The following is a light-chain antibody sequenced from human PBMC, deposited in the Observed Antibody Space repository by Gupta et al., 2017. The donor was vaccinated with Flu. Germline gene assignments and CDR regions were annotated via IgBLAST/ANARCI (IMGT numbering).Light chain of an antibody. CDR3: QQYYAYELT. V-gene: IGKV1-5*03. CDR2: ESS. Sequence: PSTLSASVGDRVTFTCRASQNILRFLAWYQHKPGEAPKLLISESSILASGVPSRFSGSGSETEFTLSISGLQPADFATYYCQQYYAYELTFGGGTKVQ. J-gene: IGKJ4*01. CDR1: QNILRF.